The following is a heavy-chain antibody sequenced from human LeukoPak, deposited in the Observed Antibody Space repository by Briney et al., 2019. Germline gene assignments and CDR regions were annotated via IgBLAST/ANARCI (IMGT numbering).Heavy chain of an antibody. CDR2: ISASAGTI. CDR1: GFTFSTYA. V-gene: IGHV3-23*01. Sequence: GGSLRLSCAASGFTFSTYAMTWVRQAPGKGLEWVSSISASAGTIHHADSVKGRFTISRDNSRNTLFLQMNSLRADDTAVYYCAKNIVVVPAALDAFDIWGQGTMVTVSS. CDR3: AKNIVVVPAALDAFDI. D-gene: IGHD2-2*01. J-gene: IGHJ3*02.